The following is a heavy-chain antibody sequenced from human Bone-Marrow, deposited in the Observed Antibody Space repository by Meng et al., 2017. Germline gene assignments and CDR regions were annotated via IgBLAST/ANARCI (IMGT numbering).Heavy chain of an antibody. V-gene: IGHV3-43D*03. CDR1: GFTFDDYA. Sequence: VQVVVCGGFVVQPGGSLRLSCAASGFTFDDYAMHWVRQAPGKGLGWVSLISWDGGSTYYADSVKGRFTISRDNSKNSLYLQMNSLRAEDTALYYCANRYFDLWGRGTLVTVSS. CDR2: ISWDGGST. CDR3: ANRYFDL. J-gene: IGHJ2*01.